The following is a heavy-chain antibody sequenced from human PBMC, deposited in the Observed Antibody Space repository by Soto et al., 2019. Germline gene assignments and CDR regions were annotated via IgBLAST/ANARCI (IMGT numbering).Heavy chain of an antibody. CDR3: AGDIMYTGSFQH. V-gene: IGHV3-48*03. D-gene: IGHD1-26*01. Sequence: QAGGSLRLSCAASGFIFSSYEMAWVRQAPGKGLELVAYLGSSETGSRLTYADSVRGRFTISRDDANESLYLQMNRLTVEDTALYYCAGDIMYTGSFQHWGQGTLVTVSS. J-gene: IGHJ1*01. CDR2: LGSSETGSRL. CDR1: GFIFSSYE.